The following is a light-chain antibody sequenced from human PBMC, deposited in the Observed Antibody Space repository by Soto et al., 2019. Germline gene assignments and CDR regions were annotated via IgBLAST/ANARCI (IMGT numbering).Light chain of an antibody. Sequence: EIVMTQSPATLSVSPGERATLSCRASQSVSSNLAWYQQKPGQAPGLLIYGASTRATGIPARFSGSGSGTEFTLTISSLQSEDFAVYYCQHRGTFGQGTRLEIK. CDR1: QSVSSN. CDR2: GAS. V-gene: IGKV3-15*01. J-gene: IGKJ5*01. CDR3: QHRGT.